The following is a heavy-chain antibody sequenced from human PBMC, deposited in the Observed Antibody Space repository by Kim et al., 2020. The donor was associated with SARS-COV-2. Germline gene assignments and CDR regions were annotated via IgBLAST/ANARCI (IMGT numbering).Heavy chain of an antibody. J-gene: IGHJ4*02. D-gene: IGHD2-21*01. CDR1: GGSFSGYY. V-gene: IGHV4-34*01. CDR3: ARYGEEAYYFDY. CDR2: INHSGST. Sequence: SETLSLTCAVYGGSFSGYYWSWIRQPPGKGLEWIGEINHSGSTNYNPSLKSRVTISVDTSKNQFSLKLSSVTAADTAVYYCARYGEEAYYFDYWGQGTLVTVSS.